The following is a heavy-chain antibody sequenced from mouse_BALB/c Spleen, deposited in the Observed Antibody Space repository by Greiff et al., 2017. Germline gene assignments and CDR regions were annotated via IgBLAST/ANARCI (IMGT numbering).Heavy chain of an antibody. CDR1: GYAFSSYW. V-gene: IGHV1-80*01. CDR2: IYPGDGDT. D-gene: IGHD2-1*01. CDR3: ARGDGNTYAMDY. J-gene: IGHJ4*01. Sequence: VKLLESGAELVRPGSSVKISCKASGYAFSSYWMNWVKQRPGQGLVWIGQIYPGDGDTNYNGKFKGKATLTADKSSSTAYMQLSSLTSEDSAVYFCARGDGNTYAMDYWGQGTSVTVSS.